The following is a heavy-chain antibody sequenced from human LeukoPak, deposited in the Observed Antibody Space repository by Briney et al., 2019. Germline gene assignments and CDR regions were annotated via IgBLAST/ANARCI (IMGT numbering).Heavy chain of an antibody. D-gene: IGHD3-3*01. CDR1: GGSISSYY. CDR2: IYYSGST. CDR3: ARRLLRFLEWANDAFDI. Sequence: SETLSLTCTVSGGSISSYYWSWIRQPPGKGLEWIGYIYYSGSTNYNPSLKSRVTISVDTSKNQFSLKLSSVTAADTAVYYCARRLLRFLEWANDAFDIWGQGTMVTVSS. V-gene: IGHV4-59*08. J-gene: IGHJ3*02.